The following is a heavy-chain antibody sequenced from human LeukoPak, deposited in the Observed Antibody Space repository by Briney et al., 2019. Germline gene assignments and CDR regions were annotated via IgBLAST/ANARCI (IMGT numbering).Heavy chain of an antibody. CDR2: IYYSGYT. Sequence: PSETLSLTCTVSGGSISSSSYYWGWIRQPPGKGLEWIGNIYYSGYTTYSPSLRSRVTISVDTSKNQFSLNLRSMQASDTAVYYCARAFCVGECFVLHIFFDSWGQGTLVTVSS. CDR3: ARAFCVGECFVLHIFFDS. CDR1: GGSISSSSYY. V-gene: IGHV4-39*07. J-gene: IGHJ4*02. D-gene: IGHD2-21*01.